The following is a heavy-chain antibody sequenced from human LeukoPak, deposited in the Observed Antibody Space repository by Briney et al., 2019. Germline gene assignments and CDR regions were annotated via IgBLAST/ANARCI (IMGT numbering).Heavy chain of an antibody. D-gene: IGHD2-2*01. V-gene: IGHV3-23*01. CDR3: AKDKPGYQLLMVGAFDI. CDR2: ISGSGGST. Sequence: PSETLSLTCTVSGGSISSYYWSWIRQPPGKGLEWVSAISGSGGSTYYADSVKGRFTISRDNSKNTLYLQMNSLRAEDTAVYYCAKDKPGYQLLMVGAFDIWGQGTMVTVSS. J-gene: IGHJ3*02. CDR1: GGSISSYY.